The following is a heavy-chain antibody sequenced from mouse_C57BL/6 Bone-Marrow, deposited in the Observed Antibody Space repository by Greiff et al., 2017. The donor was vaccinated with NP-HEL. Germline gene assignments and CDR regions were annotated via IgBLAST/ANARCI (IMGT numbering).Heavy chain of an antibody. CDR2: IDPETGGT. Sequence: VQLQQSGAELVRPGASVTLSCKASGYTFTDYEMHWVKQTPVHGLEWIGAIDPETGGTAYNQKFKGKAILTADKSSSTAYMELRSLTSEDSAVYYCTRYDDYYGSSYGYFDVWGTGTTVTVSS. CDR3: TRYDDYYGSSYGYFDV. V-gene: IGHV1-15*01. J-gene: IGHJ1*03. D-gene: IGHD1-1*01. CDR1: GYTFTDYE.